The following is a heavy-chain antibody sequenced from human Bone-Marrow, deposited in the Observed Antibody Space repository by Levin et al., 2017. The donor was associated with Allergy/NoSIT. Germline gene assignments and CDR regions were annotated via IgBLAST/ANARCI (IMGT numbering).Heavy chain of an antibody. V-gene: IGHV1-69*01. CDR3: ARMYYHDSPAYYFSNYDGMDC. CDR1: GGTFNTYI. D-gene: IGHD3-22*01. Sequence: KISCKASGGTFNTYIIHWVRQAPGQGLEWMGGIIPLFNTANYAQKFQGRVTITADESTSTAYMELSSLRSEDTAAYYCARMYYHDSPAYYFSNYDGMDCWGQGTTVTVSS. CDR2: IIPLFNTA. J-gene: IGHJ6*02.